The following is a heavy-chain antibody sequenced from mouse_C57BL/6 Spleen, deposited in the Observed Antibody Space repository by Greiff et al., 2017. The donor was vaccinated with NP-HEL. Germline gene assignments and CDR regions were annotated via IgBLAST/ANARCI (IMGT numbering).Heavy chain of an antibody. CDR1: GYTFTDYE. Sequence: VQLQQSGAELVRPGASVTLSCKASGYTFTDYEMHWVKQTPVHGLEWIGAIDPDTGGTAYNQKFKGKAILTVDKSSSTAYMELRSLTSEYSAVDYYTRSTRRAMDYWGQGTSVTVSS. J-gene: IGHJ4*01. CDR2: IDPDTGGT. CDR3: TRSTRRAMDY. V-gene: IGHV1-15*01.